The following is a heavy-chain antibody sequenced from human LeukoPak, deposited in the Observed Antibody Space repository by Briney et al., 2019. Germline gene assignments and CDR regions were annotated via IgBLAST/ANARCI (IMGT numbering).Heavy chain of an antibody. Sequence: PGGSLRLPCAASGFTFSGYAMHWVSQTPNKGLEGVAVISYDGSNKYYADSVKGRFTISRDNSKNTLYLQMNSLRAEDTAVYYCAANLRFLVVVTAILNWGQGTLVTVSS. CDR1: GFTFSGYA. D-gene: IGHD2-21*02. J-gene: IGHJ4*02. V-gene: IGHV3-30-3*01. CDR2: ISYDGSNK. CDR3: AANLRFLVVVTAILN.